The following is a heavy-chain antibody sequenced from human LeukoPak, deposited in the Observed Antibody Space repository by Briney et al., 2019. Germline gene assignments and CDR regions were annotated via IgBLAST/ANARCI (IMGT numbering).Heavy chain of an antibody. CDR2: INHNAEMI. CDR3: ARDHDWAFDL. Sequence: PGGSLRLSCEGSGFPFGSYVMSWVRQAPGKGLEWIAYINHNAEMIFYPDFVKGRFTISRDNPTKSPYLQMNAMRYEDTAIYYCARDHDWAFDLWGQGTLVTVSS. V-gene: IGHV3-48*02. CDR1: GFPFGSYV. D-gene: IGHD3-9*01. J-gene: IGHJ4*02.